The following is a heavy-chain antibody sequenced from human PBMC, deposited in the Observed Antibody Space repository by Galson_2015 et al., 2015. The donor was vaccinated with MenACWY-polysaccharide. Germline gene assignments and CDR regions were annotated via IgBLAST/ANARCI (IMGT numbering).Heavy chain of an antibody. CDR3: AKDSPDFWSVAGRFDH. CDR2: IRSSGTNT. V-gene: IGHV3-23*01. D-gene: IGHD3-3*01. Sequence: SLRLSCAASGFTFTSYAMSWVRQAPGKGLEWVSAIRSSGTNTYYAVSVKGRFTISRDNSKNTLYLQMNSLRAEDTAVYYCAKDSPDFWSVAGRFDHWGQGPLFTVSS. J-gene: IGHJ5*02. CDR1: GFTFTSYA.